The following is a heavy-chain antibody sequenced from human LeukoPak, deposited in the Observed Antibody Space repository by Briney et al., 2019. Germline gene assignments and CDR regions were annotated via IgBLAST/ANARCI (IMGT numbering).Heavy chain of an antibody. D-gene: IGHD2-15*01. J-gene: IGHJ4*02. CDR1: GYTFANYD. CDR2: MNPNSGST. Sequence: ASVKVYCKASGYTFANYDITWVRQAPGQGLEWMGWMNPNSGSTGYAQKFQGRVTMTRNTSISAGYMELSSLRSEDAAVYYCARGLWVGSSYYFDYWGQGTLVTVSS. V-gene: IGHV1-8*01. CDR3: ARGLWVGSSYYFDY.